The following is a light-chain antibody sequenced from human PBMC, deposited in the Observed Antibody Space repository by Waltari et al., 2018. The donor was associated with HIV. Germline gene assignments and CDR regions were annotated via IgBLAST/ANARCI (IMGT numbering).Light chain of an antibody. CDR2: GKN. J-gene: IGLJ1*01. V-gene: IGLV3-19*01. CDR3: NSRDSSGNHLEV. CDR1: SLSSYY. Sequence: SSELTQDPAVSVALGQTVRITCQGDSLSSYYASWYQQKPGQAPVLVIYGKNNRPSWIPDRFSGSSSGNTASLTITGAQAEDEADYYCNSRDSSGNHLEVFGTGTKVTVL.